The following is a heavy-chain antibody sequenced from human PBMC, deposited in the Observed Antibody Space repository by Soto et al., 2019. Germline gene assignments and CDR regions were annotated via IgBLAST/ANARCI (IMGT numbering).Heavy chain of an antibody. Sequence: QVQLVESGGGVVQPGRSLRLSCAASGFTFSSYGMHWVRQAPGKGLEWVAVISYDGSNKYYADSVKGRFTISRDNSKNTLYLQMNSLRAEDTAVYYCAKESALRFLEWLCDYWGQGTLVNVSS. V-gene: IGHV3-30*18. CDR3: AKESALRFLEWLCDY. D-gene: IGHD3-3*01. CDR1: GFTFSSYG. CDR2: ISYDGSNK. J-gene: IGHJ4*02.